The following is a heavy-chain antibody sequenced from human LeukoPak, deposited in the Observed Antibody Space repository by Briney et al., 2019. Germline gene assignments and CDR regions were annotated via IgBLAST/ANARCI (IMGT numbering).Heavy chain of an antibody. CDR1: GGSFSDYY. D-gene: IGHD6-13*01. CDR3: ARSRQQLVLWFDP. V-gene: IGHV4-34*01. CDR2: INHSGST. Sequence: PSETLSLTCAVYGGSFSDYYWSWIRQPPGKGLEWIGEINHSGSTNYNPSLKSRVTISVDTSKNQFSLKLSSVTAADTAVYYCARSRQQLVLWFDPWGQGTLVTVSS. J-gene: IGHJ5*02.